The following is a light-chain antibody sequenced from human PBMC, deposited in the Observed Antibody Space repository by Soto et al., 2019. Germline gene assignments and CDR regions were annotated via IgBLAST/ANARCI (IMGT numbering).Light chain of an antibody. CDR2: GAS. V-gene: IGKV3-20*01. J-gene: IGKJ1*01. CDR3: QQYYGSPLT. CDR1: QSVSSSY. Sequence: EIVLTQSPGTLSLSPGERATLSCRASQSVSSSYLAWYQQKPGQAPRLLIYGASSRATGIPDRFSGSGSGTDFTLTISSLQTEDVAVYYCQQYYGSPLTFGQGTKVDIK.